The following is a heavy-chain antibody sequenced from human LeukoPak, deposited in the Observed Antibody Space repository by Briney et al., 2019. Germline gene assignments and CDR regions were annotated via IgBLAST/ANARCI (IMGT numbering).Heavy chain of an antibody. V-gene: IGHV4-39*07. CDR2: IYTSGST. CDR1: GGSISSSSYY. D-gene: IGHD4-11*01. CDR3: ARCTYSNYVSFDY. J-gene: IGHJ4*02. Sequence: PSETLSLTCTVSGGSISSSSYYWGWIRQPPGKGLEWIGRIYTSGSTNYNPSLKSRVTISVGTSKNQFSLKLSSVTAADTAVYYCARCTYSNYVSFDYWGQGTLVTVSS.